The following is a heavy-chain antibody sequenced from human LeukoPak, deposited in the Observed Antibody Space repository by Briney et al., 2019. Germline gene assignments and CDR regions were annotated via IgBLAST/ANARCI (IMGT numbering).Heavy chain of an antibody. CDR1: GFSFSSFA. CDR2: ISTSGGST. CDR3: AKIISGYYLTYIDY. J-gene: IGHJ4*02. V-gene: IGHV3-23*01. Sequence: GGSLRLSCAASGFSFSSFAMSWVRQAPGKGLEWVSAISTSGGSTYYADSVKGRFTISRDNSKNTLYLQMNSLRAEDTAVYYCAKIISGYYLTYIDYWGQGTLATVSS. D-gene: IGHD3-22*01.